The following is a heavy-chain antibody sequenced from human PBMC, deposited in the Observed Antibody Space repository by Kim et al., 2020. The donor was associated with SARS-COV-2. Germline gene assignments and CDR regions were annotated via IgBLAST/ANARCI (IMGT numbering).Heavy chain of an antibody. J-gene: IGHJ6*02. V-gene: IGHV1-69*13. CDR3: ALRFLDSLTDYYYYGMDV. D-gene: IGHD3-3*01. CDR1: GGTFSSYA. Sequence: SVKVSCKASGGTFSSYAISWVRQAPGQGLEWMGGIIPIFGTANYAQKFQGRVTITADESTSTAYMELSSLRSEDTAVYYCALRFLDSLTDYYYYGMDVWGQGTTVTVSS. CDR2: IIPIFGTA.